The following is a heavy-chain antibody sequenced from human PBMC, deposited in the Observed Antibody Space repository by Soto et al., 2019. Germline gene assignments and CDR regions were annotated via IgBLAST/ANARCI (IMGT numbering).Heavy chain of an antibody. CDR1: GFTFSSYW. CDR2: IKQDGREK. Sequence: EVQLVESGGGLVQPGGSLRLSCAASGFTFSSYWMNWVRQAPGTGLEWVANIKQDGREKYYVDSVKGRFTISRDNAKNTLEMQMNSLRAEDTAEYYGACGWIVQGGHGTLVTVSS. J-gene: IGHJ4*01. V-gene: IGHV3-7*03. CDR3: ACGWIVQ. D-gene: IGHD5-12*01.